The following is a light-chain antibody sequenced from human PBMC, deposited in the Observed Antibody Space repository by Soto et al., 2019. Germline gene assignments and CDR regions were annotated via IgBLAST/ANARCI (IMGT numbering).Light chain of an antibody. J-gene: IGKJ1*01. CDR2: DAS. CDR3: QQRSNWPWT. CDR1: QSVSSY. Sequence: EIVLTQSPATLSLSPGERAALSCRASQSVSSYLAGYQQKPGKAPRLLIDDASNRATGIPARFSGSGSGTDFTLTISSLQPEDFAVYYCQQRSNWPWTFGQGTKLDIK. V-gene: IGKV3-11*01.